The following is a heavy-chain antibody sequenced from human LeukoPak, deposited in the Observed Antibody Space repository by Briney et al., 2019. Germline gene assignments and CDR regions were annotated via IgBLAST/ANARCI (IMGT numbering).Heavy chain of an antibody. CDR2: IYYSGST. CDR3: ARYIVSYPHDAFDI. Sequence: PSENLSLTCTVSGGSISSYYWSWIRQPPGKGLEWIGYIYYSGSTSYNPSPKSRVTISVDTSKKQFSLKLSSVTAADTAFYYCARYIVSYPHDAFDIWGQGTMVTVSS. J-gene: IGHJ3*02. D-gene: IGHD1-26*01. V-gene: IGHV4-59*01. CDR1: GGSISSYY.